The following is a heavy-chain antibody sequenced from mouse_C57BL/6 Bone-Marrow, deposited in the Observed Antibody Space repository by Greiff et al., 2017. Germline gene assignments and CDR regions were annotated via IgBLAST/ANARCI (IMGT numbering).Heavy chain of an antibody. CDR1: GYTFTSYW. D-gene: IGHD1-3*01. J-gene: IGHJ2*01. Sequence: VQLQQPGAELVMPGASVKLSCKASGYTFTSYWMHWVKQRPGQGPEWIGEIDPSDSYTNYNQKFKGKSTLTVDKSSSTAYMQLSSLTSEDSAVYYCARSKDYWGQGTTLTVSS. V-gene: IGHV1-69*01. CDR2: IDPSDSYT. CDR3: ARSKDY.